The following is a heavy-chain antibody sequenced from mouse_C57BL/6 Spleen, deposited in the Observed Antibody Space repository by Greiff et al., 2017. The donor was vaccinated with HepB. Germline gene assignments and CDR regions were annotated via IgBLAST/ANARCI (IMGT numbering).Heavy chain of an antibody. J-gene: IGHJ4*01. D-gene: IGHD2-4*01. CDR2: IYPRSGNT. CDR3: ARSGNDYGGY. V-gene: IGHV1-81*01. Sequence: QVQLKESGAELARPGASVKLSCKASGYTFTSYGISWVKQRTGQGLEWIGEIYPRSGNTYYNEKFKGKATLTADKSSSTAYMELRSLTSEDSAVYFCARSGNDYGGYWGQGTSVTVSS. CDR1: GYTFTSYG.